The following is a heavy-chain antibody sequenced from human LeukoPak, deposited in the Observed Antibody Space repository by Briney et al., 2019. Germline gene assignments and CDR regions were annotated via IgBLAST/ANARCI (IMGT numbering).Heavy chain of an antibody. CDR3: ARDGYYDSSGYYYGSHFDY. V-gene: IGHV4-39*07. D-gene: IGHD3-22*01. Sequence: SQTLSLTCTVSGGSISSSSYYWGWIRQPPGKGLEWIGSIYYSGSTYYNPSLKSRVTISVDTSKNQFSLKLSSVTAADTAVYYCARDGYYDSSGYYYGSHFDYWGQGTLVTVSS. CDR2: IYYSGST. J-gene: IGHJ4*02. CDR1: GGSISSSSYY.